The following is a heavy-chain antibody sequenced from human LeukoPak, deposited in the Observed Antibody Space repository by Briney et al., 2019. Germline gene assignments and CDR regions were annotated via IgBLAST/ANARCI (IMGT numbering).Heavy chain of an antibody. Sequence: GGSLRLSCAASGFTFNGYWMHWVRQAPGKGLVWVSRINSDGSGTSDADFVKGRFTISRDNSKNTLYLQMNSLRAEDTAMHYCARDRLTNDAFDIWGQGTMVTVSS. V-gene: IGHV3-74*01. D-gene: IGHD2-8*01. J-gene: IGHJ3*02. CDR2: INSDGSGT. CDR1: GFTFNGYW. CDR3: ARDRLTNDAFDI.